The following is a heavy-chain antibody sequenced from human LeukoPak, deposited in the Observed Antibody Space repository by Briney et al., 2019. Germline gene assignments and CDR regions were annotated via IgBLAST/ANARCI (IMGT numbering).Heavy chain of an antibody. CDR1: GAYFTNYY. J-gene: IGHJ4*02. V-gene: IGHV4-59*01. D-gene: IGHD3-10*01. CDR2: SSYTGNT. CDR3: ARGTLMWCGAKMEYYFDS. Sequence: PSETLSLTCTVSGAYFTNYYWSFIRQPPGKGLEWIGFSSYTGNTNYNPSLKSRVTISLDMSKNQFSLSLKSVTAADTAMYYCARGTLMWCGAKMEYYFDSWGQGTPPTVSS.